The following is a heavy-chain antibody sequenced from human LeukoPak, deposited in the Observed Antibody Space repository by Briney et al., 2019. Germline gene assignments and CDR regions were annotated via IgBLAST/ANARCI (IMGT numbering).Heavy chain of an antibody. CDR3: ARGVYDSSGYYPSYFDY. CDR2: INHSGST. Sequence: SETPSLTCAVYGGSFSGYYWSWIRQPPGKGLEWIGEINHSGSTNYNPSLKNRVTISVDTSKNQFSLKLSSVTAADTAVYYCARGVYDSSGYYPSYFDYWGQGTLVTVSS. J-gene: IGHJ4*02. V-gene: IGHV4-34*01. D-gene: IGHD3-22*01. CDR1: GGSFSGYY.